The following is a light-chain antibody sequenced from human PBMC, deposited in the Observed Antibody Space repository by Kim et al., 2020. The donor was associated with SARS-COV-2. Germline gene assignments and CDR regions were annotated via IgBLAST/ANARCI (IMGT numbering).Light chain of an antibody. Sequence: SASVGDSITITCRPSQSVGTYLNWYQQKPGKVPKLLVFAAASLQSGVPSRFSGSGSGTYFTLTINSLQPEDFATYYCQQSYTVPYTFGQGTKLE. J-gene: IGKJ2*01. CDR3: QQSYTVPYT. CDR2: AAA. CDR1: QSVGTY. V-gene: IGKV1-39*01.